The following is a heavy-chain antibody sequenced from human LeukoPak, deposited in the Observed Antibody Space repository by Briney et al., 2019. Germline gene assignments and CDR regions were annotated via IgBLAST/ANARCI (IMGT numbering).Heavy chain of an antibody. V-gene: IGHV3-30*18. CDR1: GFTFSSYG. CDR2: ISYDGSNK. Sequence: GGSLRLSCAASGFTFSSYGMHWVRQAPGKGLEWVAVISYDGSNKYYADSVKGRFTISRDNSKNTLYLQMNSLRAEDTAVYYCAKGHRYQLLWFGESIDYWGQGTLVIVSS. D-gene: IGHD3-10*01. CDR3: AKGHRYQLLWFGESIDY. J-gene: IGHJ4*02.